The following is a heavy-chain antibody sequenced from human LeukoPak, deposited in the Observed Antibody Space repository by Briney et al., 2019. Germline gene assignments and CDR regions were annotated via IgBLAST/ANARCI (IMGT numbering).Heavy chain of an antibody. J-gene: IGHJ4*02. Sequence: ASVKVSCKASRYTFTSYGISWVRQAPGQGLEWMGWISAYNGNTNYAQKLQGRVTMTTDTSTSTAYMELRSLRSDDTAVYYCARVNPPGITMIVDYWGQGTLVTVSS. CDR1: RYTFTSYG. V-gene: IGHV1-18*01. D-gene: IGHD3-22*01. CDR2: ISAYNGNT. CDR3: ARVNPPGITMIVDY.